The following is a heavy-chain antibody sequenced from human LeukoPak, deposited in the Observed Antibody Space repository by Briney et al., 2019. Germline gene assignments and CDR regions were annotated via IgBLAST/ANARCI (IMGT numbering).Heavy chain of an antibody. V-gene: IGHV1-18*01. D-gene: IGHD2-2*01. Sequence: ASVKVSCKASGYTLSTYGISWVRQAPGQGLEWMGWIGAYNGNTNYAQKFQGRVTLTTDTFANTAYMELRSLRSDDTAVYFCARERITSFDSWGQGTLVTVSS. CDR2: IGAYNGNT. CDR1: GYTLSTYG. CDR3: ARERITSFDS. J-gene: IGHJ4*02.